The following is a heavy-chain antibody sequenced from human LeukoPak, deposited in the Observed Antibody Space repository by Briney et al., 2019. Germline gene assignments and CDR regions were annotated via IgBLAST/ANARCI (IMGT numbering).Heavy chain of an antibody. CDR1: GGSFSGYY. V-gene: IGHV4-34*01. CDR3: ARGRRYSSSWYDY. D-gene: IGHD6-13*01. Sequence: PSETLSLTCAVYGGSFSGYYWSWIRQPPGKGLEWIGEINHSGSTDYNPSLKSRVTISVDTSKNQSSLKLSSVTAADTAVYYCARGRRYSSSWYDYWGQGTLVTVSS. CDR2: INHSGST. J-gene: IGHJ4*02.